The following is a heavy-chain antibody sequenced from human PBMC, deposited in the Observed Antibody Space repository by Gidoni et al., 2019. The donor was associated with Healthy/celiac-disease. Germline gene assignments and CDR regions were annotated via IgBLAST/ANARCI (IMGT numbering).Heavy chain of an antibody. CDR2: ISWNMGSI. CDR3: AKASGVIVGARGAFDI. J-gene: IGHJ3*02. V-gene: IGHV3-9*01. CDR1: GFPFDAYA. Sequence: EVQLVESGGGLVQPGRSLRLSCAASGFPFDAYAMHWVRQAPGKGLGWVSGISWNMGSIGYADSVKGRFTISRDNAKNSLYLQMNSLRAEDTALYYCAKASGVIVGARGAFDIWGQGTMVTVSS. D-gene: IGHD1-26*01.